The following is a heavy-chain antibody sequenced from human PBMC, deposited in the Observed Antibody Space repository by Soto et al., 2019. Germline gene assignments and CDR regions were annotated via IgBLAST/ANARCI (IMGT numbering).Heavy chain of an antibody. CDR2: IIPIFGPA. D-gene: IGHD3-22*01. CDR1: GGTFSNNA. CDR3: ARSLDTTGYFNY. Sequence: QVQLVQSGAEVKKPGSSVRVSCKASGGTFSNNAISWVRQAPGQGLEWMGGIIPIFGPANYAHKFQGRVTITADESTSTFYMELSSLRSEHTAVYYCARSLDTTGYFNYWGQGTQVTVSS. V-gene: IGHV1-69*01. J-gene: IGHJ4*02.